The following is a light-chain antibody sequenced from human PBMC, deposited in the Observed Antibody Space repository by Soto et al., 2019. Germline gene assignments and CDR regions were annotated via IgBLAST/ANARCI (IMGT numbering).Light chain of an antibody. V-gene: IGKV3-20*01. CDR3: QQYAVSPIT. Sequence: LTQSHSFLSASVGDSVTITCRASQDVSRSLAWYQQKAGQAPRLVIYAASTRATGIPDRFSGSGSGTDFTLTISRLEPEDFAVFYCQQYAVSPITFGQGTRLEI. CDR1: QDVSRS. J-gene: IGKJ5*01. CDR2: AAS.